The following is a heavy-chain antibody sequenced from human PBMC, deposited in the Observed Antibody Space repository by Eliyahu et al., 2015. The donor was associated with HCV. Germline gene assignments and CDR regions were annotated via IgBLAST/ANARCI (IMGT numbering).Heavy chain of an antibody. CDR2: INHSGST. J-gene: IGHJ4*02. CDR1: GGSFSGYY. Sequence: QVQLQQWGAGLLKPSETLSLTCAVYGGSFSGYYWSWIRQPPGKGLEWIGEINHSGSTNYNPSLKSRVTISVDTSKNQFSLKLSSVTAADTAVYYCAGDCGGDCYSAGPGQWGQGTLVTVSS. D-gene: IGHD2-21*02. CDR3: AGDCGGDCYSAGPGQ. V-gene: IGHV4-34*01.